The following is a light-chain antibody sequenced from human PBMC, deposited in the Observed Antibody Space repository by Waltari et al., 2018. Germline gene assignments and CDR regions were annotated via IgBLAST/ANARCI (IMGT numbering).Light chain of an antibody. Sequence: QSALTQPASVSGSPGQSITISCTGTSSDVGSYNLVPWYQQHPGKAPKVMIYEVSKRPSGVSNRFSGSKSGNTASLTISGLQAEDEADYYCCSYAGSSTWVFGGGTRLTVL. CDR2: EVS. CDR1: SSDVGSYNL. CDR3: CSYAGSSTWV. J-gene: IGLJ3*02. V-gene: IGLV2-23*02.